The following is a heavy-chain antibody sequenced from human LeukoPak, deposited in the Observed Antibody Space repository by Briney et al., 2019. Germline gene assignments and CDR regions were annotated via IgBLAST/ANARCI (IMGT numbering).Heavy chain of an antibody. Sequence: SETLSLTCTVSGGSIYTTTFYCGWIRQPPGEGLEWIGSMYYDGSTYHNPSLKSRVTISVDTSNNQFSLKLTSVTAADTAVYFCARRSDSGSDDGEDYFDYWGQGTLVTVSS. V-gene: IGHV4-39*01. J-gene: IGHJ4*02. CDR3: ARRSDSGSDDGEDYFDY. CDR2: MYYDGST. CDR1: GGSIYTTTFY. D-gene: IGHD1-26*01.